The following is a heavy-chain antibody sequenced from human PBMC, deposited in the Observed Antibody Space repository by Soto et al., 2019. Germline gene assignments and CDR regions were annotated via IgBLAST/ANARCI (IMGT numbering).Heavy chain of an antibody. Sequence: EVQLLESGGGLVQPGGSLRLSCAASGFTFNNYAMTWVGQAPGKGLGWVSTISGSDDSTYYADSEKGRLTISRDNSKNALYLQMSSLRAEDTALYYCVKDWTGDTCPCMDVWGQGITVTVSS. CDR3: VKDWTGDTCPCMDV. CDR2: ISGSDDST. J-gene: IGHJ6*01. CDR1: GFTFNNYA. V-gene: IGHV3-23*01. D-gene: IGHD2-8*02.